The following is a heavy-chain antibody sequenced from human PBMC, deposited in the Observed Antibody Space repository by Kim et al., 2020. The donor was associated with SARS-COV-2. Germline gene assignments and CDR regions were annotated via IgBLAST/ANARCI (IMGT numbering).Heavy chain of an antibody. D-gene: IGHD6-13*01. CDR1: GFSLSSSGVG. V-gene: IGHV2-5*02. Sequence: SGPTLVKPTQTLTLTCTFSGFSLSSSGVGVAWIRQPPGKALEWLAYISWDDDKRSRPSLKTRIAITKDTSKNQVFLTMTNMGPADTATYYCAHRGLAAAGNYFDFGGQGARVTVSS. CDR3: AHRGLAAAGNYFDF. J-gene: IGHJ4*02. CDR2: ISWDDDK.